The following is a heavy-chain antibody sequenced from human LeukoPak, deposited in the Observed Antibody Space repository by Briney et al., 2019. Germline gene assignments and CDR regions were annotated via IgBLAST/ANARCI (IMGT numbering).Heavy chain of an antibody. CDR3: ATYYWRNWNSRYNWFDP. Sequence: ASVKVSCKVSGYTLTELSMHWVRQAPGKGLEWMGGFDPEDGETIYAQKFQGRVTMTEDTSTDTAYMELGSLRSEDTAVYYCATYYWRNWNSRYNWFDPWGQGTLVTVSS. D-gene: IGHD1-7*01. CDR1: GYTLTELS. CDR2: FDPEDGET. J-gene: IGHJ5*02. V-gene: IGHV1-24*01.